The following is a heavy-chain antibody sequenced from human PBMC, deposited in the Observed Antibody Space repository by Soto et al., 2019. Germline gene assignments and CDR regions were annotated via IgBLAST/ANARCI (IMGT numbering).Heavy chain of an antibody. CDR3: ARVGGVGAPPGTDF. CDR1: GGTFSSYV. CDR2: VIPILGQA. J-gene: IGHJ4*02. D-gene: IGHD1-26*01. V-gene: IGHV1-69*01. Sequence: QLVQSGAEVKKPGSSVKISCKASGGTFSSYVISWLRQAPRQGLEWMGGVIPILGQAYYAPNLQGRVTITADDSTRTAYMELNRLTSADTAVYFCARVGGVGAPPGTDFWGQGTLVTVSS.